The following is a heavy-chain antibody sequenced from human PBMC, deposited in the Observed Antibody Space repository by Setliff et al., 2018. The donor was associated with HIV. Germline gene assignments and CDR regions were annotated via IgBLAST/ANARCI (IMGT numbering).Heavy chain of an antibody. V-gene: IGHV1-46*01. J-gene: IGHJ3*02. Sequence: GASVKVSCKAFGYTFTSYFLHWVRQAPGQGLEWLGIIDPNGGATNNAQKLQGRLTVTTDTSTGTLYMELSNLRSDDSAVYYCARAGGGATDQAFDIWGRGTMVTVSS. CDR3: ARAGGGATDQAFDI. CDR2: IDPNGGAT. CDR1: GYTFTSYF. D-gene: IGHD2-2*01.